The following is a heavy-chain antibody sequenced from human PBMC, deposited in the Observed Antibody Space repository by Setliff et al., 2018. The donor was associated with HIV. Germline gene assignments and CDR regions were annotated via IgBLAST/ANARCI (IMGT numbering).Heavy chain of an antibody. V-gene: IGHV4-4*09. D-gene: IGHD3-22*01. CDR2: IYTSGTT. CDR3: ARLRITMIMMLNYFDY. CDR1: GVSISGHF. Sequence: ETLSLTCFVSGVSISGHFWGWIRQPPGKGLEWIGYIYTSGTTEYNPSLDSRVTISVDTSRDQFSLNLRSVTAADTALYFCARLRITMIMMLNYFDYWGQGTLVTVSS. J-gene: IGHJ4*02.